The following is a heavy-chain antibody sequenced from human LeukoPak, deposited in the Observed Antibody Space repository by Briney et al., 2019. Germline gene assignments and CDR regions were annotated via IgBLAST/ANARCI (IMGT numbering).Heavy chain of an antibody. V-gene: IGHV4-38-2*02. Sequence: LRLSCAASGFTFSSYGMHWVRQPPGKGLEWIGSIYYSGSTYYNPSLKSRVTISVDTSKNQFSLKLSSVTAADTAVYYCARDGIDSSGYTYFYYYMDVWGKGTTVTVSS. D-gene: IGHD3-22*01. J-gene: IGHJ6*03. CDR1: GFTFSSYG. CDR3: ARDGIDSSGYTYFYYYMDV. CDR2: IYYSGST.